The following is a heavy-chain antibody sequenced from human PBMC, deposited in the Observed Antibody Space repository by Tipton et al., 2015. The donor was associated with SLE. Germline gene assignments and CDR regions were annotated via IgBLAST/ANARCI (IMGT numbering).Heavy chain of an antibody. D-gene: IGHD4-11*01. CDR1: GVSISGRGYY. CDR2: IFYSGYS. CDR3: ARDNSSSWYDS. Sequence: TLSLTCTVSGVSISGRGYYWSWIHQQPGKGLEWMGYIFYSGYSYYNPSLKSRIVISSDTSKNQFSLKLSSMTAADTAVYYCARDNSSSWYDSWGQGTLVTVSS. V-gene: IGHV4-31*03. J-gene: IGHJ5*01.